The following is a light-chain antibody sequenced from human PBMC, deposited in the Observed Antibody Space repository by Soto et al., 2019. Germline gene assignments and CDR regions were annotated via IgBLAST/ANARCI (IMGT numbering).Light chain of an antibody. V-gene: IGKV3-20*01. Sequence: EIVLTQSPGTLSLSPGERATLSCRASQSVRSSHLAWYQQKPGQAPRLLIYGASSRATGIPDRFSGSGSGTDFTLTISRLEPEDFAVYSCQQHSSSPATFGQGTKV. J-gene: IGKJ1*01. CDR1: QSVRSSH. CDR2: GAS. CDR3: QQHSSSPAT.